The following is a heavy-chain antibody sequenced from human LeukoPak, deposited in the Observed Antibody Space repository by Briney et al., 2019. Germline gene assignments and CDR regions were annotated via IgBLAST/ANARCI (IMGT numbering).Heavy chain of an antibody. CDR3: AKFEKGGGGDIVVVPADY. CDR1: GFTFSSYA. D-gene: IGHD2-2*01. V-gene: IGHV3-23*01. CDR2: ISGSGGST. Sequence: PGGSLRLSCAASGFTFSSYAMSWVRQAPGEGLEWVSAISGSGGSTYYAASVKGRFTISRDNSKNTLYLQMNSLRAEDTAVYYCAKFEKGGGGDIVVVPADYWGQGTLVTVSS. J-gene: IGHJ4*02.